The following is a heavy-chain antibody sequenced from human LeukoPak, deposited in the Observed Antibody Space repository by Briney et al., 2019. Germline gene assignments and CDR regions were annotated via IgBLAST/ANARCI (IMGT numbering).Heavy chain of an antibody. D-gene: IGHD3-22*01. CDR2: IYYSGST. V-gene: IGHV4-59*11. J-gene: IGHJ4*02. Sequence: SETLSLTCTVSGDSISSHYWSWIRQPPGKGLEWIGYIYYSGSTNYNPSLKSRVTISVDTSKNQSSLKLSSVTAADTAVYYCARSDSSGYYGPWGYWGQGTLVTLSS. CDR3: ARSDSSGYYGPWGY. CDR1: GDSISSHY.